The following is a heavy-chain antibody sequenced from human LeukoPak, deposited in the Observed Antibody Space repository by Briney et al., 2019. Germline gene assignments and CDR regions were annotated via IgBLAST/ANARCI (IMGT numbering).Heavy chain of an antibody. D-gene: IGHD1-26*01. Sequence: TGGSLRLSCAASGFTFSSYSMNWVRQAPGKGLEWVSSISSSSSYIYYADSVKGRFTISRDNAKNTLYLQMNSLRAEDTAVYYCARDPSIVGATGFGYWGQGTLVTVSS. CDR3: ARDPSIVGATGFGY. CDR2: ISSSSSYI. CDR1: GFTFSSYS. J-gene: IGHJ4*02. V-gene: IGHV3-21*01.